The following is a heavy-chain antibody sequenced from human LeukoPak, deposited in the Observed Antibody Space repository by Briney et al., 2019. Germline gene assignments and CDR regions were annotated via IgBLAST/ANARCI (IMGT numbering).Heavy chain of an antibody. J-gene: IGHJ5*02. V-gene: IGHV1-2*04. Sequence: ASVKVSCKPSGYTFSDYYIHWVRQAPGQGLEWMGWINPSNGVTKYAQKFEGSVTISVDTSKNQFSLKLSSVTAADTAVYYCARDGGILNWFDPWGQGTLVTVSS. D-gene: IGHD3-16*01. CDR2: INPSNGVT. CDR3: ARDGGILNWFDP. CDR1: GYTFSDYY.